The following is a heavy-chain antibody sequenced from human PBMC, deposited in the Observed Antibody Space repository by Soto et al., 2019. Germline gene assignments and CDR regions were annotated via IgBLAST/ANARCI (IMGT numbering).Heavy chain of an antibody. CDR3: AEHGGESFDY. V-gene: IGHV3-30*18. J-gene: IGHJ4*02. CDR2: ISYDGSNK. CDR1: GFTFSSYG. Sequence: QVQLVESGGGVVQPGRSLRLSCAASGFTFSSYGMHWVRQAPGKGLEWVAVISYDGSNKYYADTVKCRITISRENSKNTLYLQMNSLRAEDTGVYYCAEHGGESFDYWGQGTLVTVYS. D-gene: IGHD3-16*01.